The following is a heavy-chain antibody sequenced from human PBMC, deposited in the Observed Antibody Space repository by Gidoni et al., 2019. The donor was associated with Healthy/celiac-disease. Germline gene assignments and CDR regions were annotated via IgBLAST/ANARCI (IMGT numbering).Heavy chain of an antibody. J-gene: IGHJ3*02. CDR1: GFSLSTSGVG. D-gene: IGHD2-15*01. Sequence: QITLKESGPPLVKPTQTLTLTCTFSGFSLSTSGVGVGWIRQPPGKALEWLALIYWDDDKRYSPSLKSRLTITKDTSKNQVVLTMTNMDPVDTATYYCAHSPAAATSSRAFDIWGQGTMVTVSS. V-gene: IGHV2-5*02. CDR3: AHSPAAATSSRAFDI. CDR2: IYWDDDK.